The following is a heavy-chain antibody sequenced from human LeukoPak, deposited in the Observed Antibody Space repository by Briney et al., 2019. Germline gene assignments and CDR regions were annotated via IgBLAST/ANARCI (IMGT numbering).Heavy chain of an antibody. Sequence: PSETLSLTCTVSGGSISNYYWSWIRQPAGKGLEWIGRIHTSGSTNYNPSLKSRVTISLDTSKNQFSLKLSSVTAADTAVYYCARSNGRFPFDYWGQGTLVTVSS. CDR1: GGSISNYY. J-gene: IGHJ4*02. CDR2: IHTSGST. D-gene: IGHD2-8*01. CDR3: ARSNGRFPFDY. V-gene: IGHV4-4*07.